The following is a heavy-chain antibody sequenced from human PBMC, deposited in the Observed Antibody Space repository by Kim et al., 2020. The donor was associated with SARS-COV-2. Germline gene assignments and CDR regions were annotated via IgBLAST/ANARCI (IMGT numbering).Heavy chain of an antibody. Sequence: SETLSLTCTVSGGSISSGGYYWSWIRQHPGKGLEWIGYIYYSGSTYYNPSLKSRVTISVDTSKNQFSLKLSSVTAADTAVYYCARGGYCSGGSCYSIWYFDLWGRGTLVTVSS. CDR2: IYYSGST. CDR1: GGSISSGGYY. V-gene: IGHV4-31*03. J-gene: IGHJ2*01. D-gene: IGHD2-15*01. CDR3: ARGGYCSGGSCYSIWYFDL.